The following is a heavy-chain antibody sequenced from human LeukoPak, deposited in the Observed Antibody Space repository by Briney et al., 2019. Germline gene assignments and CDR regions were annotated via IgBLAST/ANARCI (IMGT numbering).Heavy chain of an antibody. CDR3: ARVAVAGRKNWFDP. CDR1: GYTFTSYA. Sequence: ASVKVSCKASGYTFTSYAMHWVRQAPGQRLEWMGWSNAGNGNTKYSQEFQGRVTITRDTSASTAYMELSSLRSEDTAVYYCARVAVAGRKNWFDPWGQGTLVTVSS. D-gene: IGHD6-19*01. V-gene: IGHV1-3*01. CDR2: SNAGNGNT. J-gene: IGHJ5*02.